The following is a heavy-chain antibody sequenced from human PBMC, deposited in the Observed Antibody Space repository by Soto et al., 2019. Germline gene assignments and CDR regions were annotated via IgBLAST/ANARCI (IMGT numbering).Heavy chain of an antibody. CDR3: AREWGGNTHFFDY. CDR1: GGTFSSDA. J-gene: IGHJ4*02. V-gene: IGHV1-69*11. D-gene: IGHD3-10*01. Sequence: QVQLVQSGAEVKKPGSSVKVSCKASGGTFSSDAISWVRQAPGQGLEWMGGIIPILGTAKYAEKFQGRVTITADESQSTAYMDLSSLTSEDTAVYFCAREWGGNTHFFDYWGQGTLVTVSS. CDR2: IIPILGTA.